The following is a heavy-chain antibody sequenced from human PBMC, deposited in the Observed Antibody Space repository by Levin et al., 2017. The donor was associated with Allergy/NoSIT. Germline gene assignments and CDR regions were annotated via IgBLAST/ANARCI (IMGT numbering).Heavy chain of an antibody. V-gene: IGHV4-59*01. Sequence: SETLSLTCTVSGGSISSYYWSWIRQPPGKGLEWIGYIYYSGSTNYNPSLKSRVTISVDTSKNQFSLKLSSVTAADTAVYYCASGGGLGYWGQGTLVTVSS. CDR3: ASGGGLGY. CDR1: GGSISSYY. D-gene: IGHD3/OR15-3a*01. CDR2: IYYSGST. J-gene: IGHJ4*02.